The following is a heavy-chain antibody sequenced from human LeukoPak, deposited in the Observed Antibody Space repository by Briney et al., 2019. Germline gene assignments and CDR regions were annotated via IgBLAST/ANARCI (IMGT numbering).Heavy chain of an antibody. V-gene: IGHV3-48*02. CDR2: ISSSSSTI. D-gene: IGHD1-26*01. CDR1: GFTFSSYS. Sequence: GGSLRLSCAASGFTFSSYSMNWVRQAPGKGLEWVSYISSSSSTIYYADSVKGRFTISRDNAKNSLYLQMNSLRDEDTAVYYCAKDQRGSGSYGPDYWGQGTLVTVSS. J-gene: IGHJ4*02. CDR3: AKDQRGSGSYGPDY.